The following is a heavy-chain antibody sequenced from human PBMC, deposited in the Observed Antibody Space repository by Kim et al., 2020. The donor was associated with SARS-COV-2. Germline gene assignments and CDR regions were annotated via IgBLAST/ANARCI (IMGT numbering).Heavy chain of an antibody. CDR3: AKSSPGWLMSY. CDR2: ISGSGNDDST. D-gene: IGHD3-22*01. CDR1: GFAFSSYA. J-gene: IGHJ4*02. Sequence: GGSLRLSCAASGFAFSSYAMSWVRQTPGKGLEWISGISGSGNDDSTYYADSVKGRFTISRDNSNNTLFLQMNSLRAEDTALYYCAKSSPGWLMSYWGQGT. V-gene: IGHV3-23*01.